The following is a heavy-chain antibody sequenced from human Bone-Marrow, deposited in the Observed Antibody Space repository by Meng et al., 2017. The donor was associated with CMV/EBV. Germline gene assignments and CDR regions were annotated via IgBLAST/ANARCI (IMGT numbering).Heavy chain of an antibody. CDR3: TKDGGYSRSNNWYAALDI. CDR1: GFTFISYA. D-gene: IGHD2-2*01. V-gene: IGHV3-23*01. Sequence: GESLKISCAASGFTFISYAMTWVRQAPGKGLEWVASIDGSGRRTYYADSVKGRFTISRDNSKNTLSLQMNSLRAEDTAVYYCTKDGGYSRSNNWYAALDIWGQGTMVTVSS. J-gene: IGHJ3*02. CDR2: IDGSGRRT.